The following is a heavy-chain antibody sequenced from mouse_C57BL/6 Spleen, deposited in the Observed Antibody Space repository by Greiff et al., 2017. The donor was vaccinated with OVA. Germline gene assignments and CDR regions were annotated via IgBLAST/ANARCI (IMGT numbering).Heavy chain of an antibody. CDR1: GFTFSSYG. V-gene: IGHV5-6*02. CDR2: ISSGGSYT. J-gene: IGHJ2*01. Sequence: DVMLVESGGDLVKPGGSLKLSCAASGFTFSSYGMSWVRQTPDKRLEWVATISSGGSYTYYPDSVKGRFTISRDNAKNTLYLQMSSLKSEDTAMYYCARHPWDGYYFDYWGQGTTLTVSS. CDR3: ARHPWDGYYFDY. D-gene: IGHD4-1*01.